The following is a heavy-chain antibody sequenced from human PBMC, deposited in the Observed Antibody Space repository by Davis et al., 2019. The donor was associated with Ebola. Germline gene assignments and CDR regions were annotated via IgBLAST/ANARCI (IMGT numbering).Heavy chain of an antibody. D-gene: IGHD2-2*02. V-gene: IGHV1-18*01. CDR1: RYTFTSYV. CDR3: ARSVVPAAIGYYYYGMDV. CDR2: LSAYNVHT. J-gene: IGHJ6*02. Sequence: ASVTVSRKASRYTFTSYVIIWVRPAPAQGLEWLGWLSAYNVHTNYAQKLQGRVTMTTDTSTSTAYMELRSLRSDDTAVYSCARSVVPAAIGYYYYGMDVWGQGTTITVSS.